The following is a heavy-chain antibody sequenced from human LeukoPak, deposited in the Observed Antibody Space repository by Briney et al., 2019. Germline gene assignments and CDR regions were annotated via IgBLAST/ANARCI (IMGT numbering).Heavy chain of an antibody. CDR3: ARYRKPDDFWSGYSDY. J-gene: IGHJ4*02. V-gene: IGHV1-8*03. CDR2: MNPNSGNT. CDR1: GYTFTSYD. D-gene: IGHD3-3*01. Sequence: ASVKVSCKASGYTFTSYDINWVRQATGQGLEWMGWMNPNSGNTGYAQKFQGRVTITRNTSISTAYMELSSLRSEDTAVYYCARYRKPDDFWSGYSDYWGQGTLVTVSS.